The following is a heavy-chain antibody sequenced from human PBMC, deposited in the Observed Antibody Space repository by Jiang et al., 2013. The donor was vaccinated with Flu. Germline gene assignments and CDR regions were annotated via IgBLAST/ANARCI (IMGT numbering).Heavy chain of an antibody. CDR3: ASDGAEYSSSYWYFDL. CDR2: IYYSGST. J-gene: IGHJ2*01. D-gene: IGHD6-6*01. Sequence: SLTCTVSGGSISSSSYYWGWIRQPPGKGLEWIGSIYYSGSTYYNPSLKSRVTISVDTSKNQFSLKLSSVTAADTAVYYCASDGAEYSSSYWYFDLWGRGTLVTVSS. CDR1: GGSISSSSYY. V-gene: IGHV4-39*01.